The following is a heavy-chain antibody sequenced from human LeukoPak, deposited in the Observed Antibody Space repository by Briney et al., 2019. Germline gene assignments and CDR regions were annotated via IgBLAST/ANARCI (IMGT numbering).Heavy chain of an antibody. J-gene: IGHJ4*02. CDR2: ISTSNGNT. Sequence: ASVQVSCKASGYTFTNYGISWVRQAPGQGLEWMGWISTSNGNTNYAQNLQGRVPMTTDTSTSTVYMDLRRLRSDDTALYYCARDISMVRGIDYWGQGTLLTVSS. D-gene: IGHD3-10*01. CDR3: ARDISMVRGIDY. V-gene: IGHV1-18*01. CDR1: GYTFTNYG.